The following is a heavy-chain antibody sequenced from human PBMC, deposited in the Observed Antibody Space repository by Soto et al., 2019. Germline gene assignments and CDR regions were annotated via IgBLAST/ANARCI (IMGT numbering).Heavy chain of an antibody. J-gene: IGHJ6*02. V-gene: IGHV3-49*03. D-gene: IGHD2-2*01. CDR3: TIVVVPAAMRFDSPEDYYYYYGMDV. CDR1: GFTFGDYA. CDR2: IRSKAYGGTT. Sequence: GGSLRLSCTASGFTFGDYAMSWFRQAPGKGLEWVGFIRSKAYGGTTEYAASVKGRFTISRDDSKSIAYLQMNSLKTEDTAVYYCTIVVVPAAMRFDSPEDYYYYYGMDVWGQGTTVTVSS.